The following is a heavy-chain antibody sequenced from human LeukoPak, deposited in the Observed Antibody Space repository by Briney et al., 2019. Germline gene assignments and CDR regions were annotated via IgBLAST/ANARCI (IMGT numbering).Heavy chain of an antibody. J-gene: IGHJ4*02. CDR2: ISYDGSNK. D-gene: IGHD2-2*01. CDR3: ARDCEPIVVVPAAPSDY. V-gene: IGHV3-30-3*01. CDR1: GFTVSSNY. Sequence: GGSLRLSCAASGFTVSSNYMSWVRQAPGKGLEWVAVISYDGSNKYYADSVKGRFTISRDNSKNTLYLQMNSLRAEDTAVYYCARDCEPIVVVPAAPSDYWGQGTLVTVSS.